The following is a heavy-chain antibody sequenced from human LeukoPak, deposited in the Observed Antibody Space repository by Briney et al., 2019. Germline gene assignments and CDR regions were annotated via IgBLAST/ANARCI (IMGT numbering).Heavy chain of an antibody. V-gene: IGHV4-39*01. Sequence: SETLSLTCTVSGGSISSYYWGWIRQPPGKGLEWIGSIYYSESTYYNPSLKSQVTISVDTSKNQFSLKLSSVTAADTAVYYCARHRSKYQLLLVWFDPWGQGTLVTVSS. CDR1: GGSISSYY. J-gene: IGHJ5*02. CDR3: ARHRSKYQLLLVWFDP. CDR2: IYYSEST. D-gene: IGHD2-2*01.